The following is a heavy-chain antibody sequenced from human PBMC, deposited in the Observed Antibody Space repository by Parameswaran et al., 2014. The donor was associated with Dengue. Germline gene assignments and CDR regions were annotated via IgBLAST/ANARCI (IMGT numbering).Heavy chain of an antibody. Sequence: QAGGSLRLSCAASGFTFSSYSMNWVRQAPGKGLEWVSYISSSSSTIYYADSVKGRFTISRDNAKNSLYLQMNSLRAEDTAVYYCARGYLDTAMVPRYWGQGTLVTVSS. CDR2: ISSSSSTI. CDR1: GFTFSSYS. D-gene: IGHD5-18*01. J-gene: IGHJ4*02. V-gene: IGHV3-48*01. CDR3: ARGYLDTAMVPRY.